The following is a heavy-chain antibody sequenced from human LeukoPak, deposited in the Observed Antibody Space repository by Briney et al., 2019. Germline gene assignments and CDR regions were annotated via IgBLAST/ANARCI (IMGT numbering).Heavy chain of an antibody. J-gene: IGHJ3*02. Sequence: PSETLSPNCSVSGGSISSYYWSWIRQPPGKGLEWIGYIYYSGSTNYNPSLKSRVTISLDTSKNQFSLKLTSVTAADTAVYYCATFRPYDSSGPTPFDIWGQGTMVTVSS. CDR1: GGSISSYY. D-gene: IGHD3-22*01. CDR3: ATFRPYDSSGPTPFDI. CDR2: IYYSGST. V-gene: IGHV4-59*01.